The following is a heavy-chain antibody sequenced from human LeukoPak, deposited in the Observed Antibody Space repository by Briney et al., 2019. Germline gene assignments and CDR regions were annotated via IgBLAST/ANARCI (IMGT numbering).Heavy chain of an antibody. CDR2: IYYSGST. CDR1: GGSISDYY. Sequence: SETLSLTCTVSGGSISDYYWTWIRQSPGTGLEWIGYIYYSGSTNYNPSLKSRVTISVDTSKNQFSLKLSSVTAADTAVYYCASHARYDDAFDIWGQGTMVTVSS. J-gene: IGHJ3*02. CDR3: ASHARYDDAFDI. V-gene: IGHV4-59*08. D-gene: IGHD3-16*01.